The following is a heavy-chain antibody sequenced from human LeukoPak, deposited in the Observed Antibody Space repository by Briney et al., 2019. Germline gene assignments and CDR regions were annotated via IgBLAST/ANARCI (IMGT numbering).Heavy chain of an antibody. CDR3: TTEYEGSGSAFDI. Sequence: GGSLRLSCAASGFTFINAWMSWVRQAPGKGLEWVGRIKSKADGGTTDYAASVKSRFTISRDNSENTLQKNSLKTEDTAVYYCTTEYEGSGSAFDIWGQGTMVTVSS. D-gene: IGHD1-26*01. CDR1: GFTFINAW. J-gene: IGHJ3*02. V-gene: IGHV3-15*01. CDR2: IKSKADGGTT.